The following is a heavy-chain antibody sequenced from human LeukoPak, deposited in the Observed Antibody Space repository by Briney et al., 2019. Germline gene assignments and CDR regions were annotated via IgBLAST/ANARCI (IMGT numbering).Heavy chain of an antibody. CDR1: GGSISSSSYY. CDR3: ARGPGYSSSWYYFDY. V-gene: IGHV4-39*01. D-gene: IGHD6-13*01. Sequence: SETLSLTCTVSGGSISSSSYYWGWIRQPPGKGLEWIGGIYYSGSTYYNPSLKSRVTISVDTSKNQFSLKLSSVTAADTAVYYCARGPGYSSSWYYFDYWGQGTLVTVSS. J-gene: IGHJ4*02. CDR2: IYYSGST.